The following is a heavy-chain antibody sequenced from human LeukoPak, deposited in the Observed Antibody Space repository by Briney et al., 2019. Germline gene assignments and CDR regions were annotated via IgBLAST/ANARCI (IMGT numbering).Heavy chain of an antibody. J-gene: IGHJ4*02. CDR1: GFNFNSHG. CDR2: ISYDGSKT. CDR3: AKDWYYYGSGTYIPSN. V-gene: IGHV3-30*18. Sequence: PGGSLRLSCAASGFNFNSHGMHWVRQAPGKGLEWVADISYDGSKTYYADSVKGRITISRDNSKNTLYLQMNSLRAEDTAVYYCAKDWYYYGSGTYIPSNWGQGTLVTVSS. D-gene: IGHD3-10*01.